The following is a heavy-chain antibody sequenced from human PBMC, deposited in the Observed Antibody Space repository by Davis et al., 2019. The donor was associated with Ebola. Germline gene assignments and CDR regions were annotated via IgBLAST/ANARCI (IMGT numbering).Heavy chain of an antibody. J-gene: IGHJ6*02. CDR2: ISWNSGSI. Sequence: SLKISCAASGFTFDDYAMHWVRQAPGKGLEWASGISWNSGSIGYADSVKGRFTISRDNAKNSLYLQMNSLRAEDTALYYCARLPGIAAAGTAFYYDGMDVWGQGTTVTVSS. V-gene: IGHV3-9*01. CDR1: GFTFDDYA. CDR3: ARLPGIAAAGTAFYYDGMDV. D-gene: IGHD6-13*01.